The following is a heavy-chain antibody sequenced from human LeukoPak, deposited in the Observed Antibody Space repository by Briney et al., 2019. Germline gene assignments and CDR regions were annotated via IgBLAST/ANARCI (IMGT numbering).Heavy chain of an antibody. CDR3: ATVEIAVAGYYFDY. CDR1: GYTFTSYY. Sequence: ASVKVSCKASGYTFTSYYMHWVRQAPGQGLEWMGIINPSGGSTSYAQKFQGRVTMTEDTSTDTAYMELSSLRSEDTAVYYCATVEIAVAGYYFDYWGQGTLVTVSS. V-gene: IGHV1-46*01. CDR2: INPSGGST. D-gene: IGHD6-19*01. J-gene: IGHJ4*02.